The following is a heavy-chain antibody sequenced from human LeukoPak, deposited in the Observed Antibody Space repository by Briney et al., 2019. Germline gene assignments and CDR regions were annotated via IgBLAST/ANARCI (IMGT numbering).Heavy chain of an antibody. V-gene: IGHV1-2*02. CDR3: ARGKITFGGVIASIDY. CDR2: INPNSGGT. CDR1: GYTFTGYY. J-gene: IGHJ4*02. Sequence: ASVKVSCKASGYTFTGYYMHWVRQAPGRGLEWMGWINPNSGGTNYAQKFQGRVTMTRDTSISTAYMELSRLRSDDTAVYYCARGKITFGGVIASIDYWGQGTLVTVSS. D-gene: IGHD3-16*02.